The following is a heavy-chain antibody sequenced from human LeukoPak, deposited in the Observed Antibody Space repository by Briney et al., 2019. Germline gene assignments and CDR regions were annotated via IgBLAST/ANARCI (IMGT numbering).Heavy chain of an antibody. CDR2: IYYSGST. CDR1: GGSVSSGSYY. CDR3: ARGIQLWLHAFDI. D-gene: IGHD5-18*01. J-gene: IGHJ3*02. Sequence: SETLSFTCTVSGGSVSSGSYYWSWIRQPPGKGLEWIGYIYYSGSTNYNPSLKSRVTISVDTSKNQFSLKLSSVTAADTAVYYCARGIQLWLHAFDIWGQGTMVTVS. V-gene: IGHV4-61*01.